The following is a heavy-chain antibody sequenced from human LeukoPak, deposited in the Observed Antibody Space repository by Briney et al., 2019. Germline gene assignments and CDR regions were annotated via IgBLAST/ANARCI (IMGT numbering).Heavy chain of an antibody. CDR1: GGSFSGYY. Sequence: SETLSLTCAVYGGSFSGYYWSWIRQPPGKGLEWIGEINHSGSTNYNPSLKSRVTISVDTSKNQFSLKLSSVTAADTAVYYCARGRSGYYGSGSSRAFDYWGQGTLVTGSS. CDR2: INHSGST. D-gene: IGHD3-10*01. CDR3: ARGRSGYYGSGSSRAFDY. V-gene: IGHV4-34*01. J-gene: IGHJ4*02.